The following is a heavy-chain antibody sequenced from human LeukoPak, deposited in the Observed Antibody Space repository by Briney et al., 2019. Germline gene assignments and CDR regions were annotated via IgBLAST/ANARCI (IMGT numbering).Heavy chain of an antibody. V-gene: IGHV3-30*18. CDR3: TKLNNYDDY. J-gene: IGHJ4*01. D-gene: IGHD1/OR15-1a*01. Sequence: GGSLRLSCTASGFTFGTFGMHWFRQAPGKGLEWVAAISDDGSHQYYIDSVRGRFSISRDNSKNTVYLQMTSLRADDTAVYYCTKLNNYDDYWGHGTQVTVSS. CDR1: GFTFGTFG. CDR2: ISDDGSHQ.